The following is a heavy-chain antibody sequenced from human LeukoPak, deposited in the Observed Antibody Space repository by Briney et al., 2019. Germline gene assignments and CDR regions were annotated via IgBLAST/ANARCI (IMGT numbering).Heavy chain of an antibody. CDR1: GFTFSSYA. CDR2: ISYDGSNK. CDR3: ARNHRGVRDYFDY. J-gene: IGHJ4*02. V-gene: IGHV3-30-3*01. D-gene: IGHD3-10*01. Sequence: GGSLRLSCAASGFTFSSYAMHWVRQAPGKGLEWVAVISYDGSNKYYADSVKGRFTISRDNSKNTLYLQMNSLRAEDTAVYYCARNHRGVRDYFDYWGQGTLVTVSS.